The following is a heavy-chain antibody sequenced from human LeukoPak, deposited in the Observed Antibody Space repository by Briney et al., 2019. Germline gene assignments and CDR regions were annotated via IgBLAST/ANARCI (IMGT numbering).Heavy chain of an antibody. D-gene: IGHD1-26*01. V-gene: IGHV3-30*18. CDR3: AKQWDPDY. CDR2: ISYDGITK. CDR1: GFTFSNYG. Sequence: PGGSLRLSCAASGFTFSNYGMHWVRQAPGKGLEWVAVISYDGITKYYADSVKGRFTISRDNSENTLYLQMNSLRGEDTAAYYCAKQWDPDYWGQGTLVTVSS. J-gene: IGHJ4*02.